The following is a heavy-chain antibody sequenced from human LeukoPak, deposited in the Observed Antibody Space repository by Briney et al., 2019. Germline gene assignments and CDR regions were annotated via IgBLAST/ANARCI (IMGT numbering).Heavy chain of an antibody. J-gene: IGHJ4*02. V-gene: IGHV3-7*05. CDR3: ARDRDWGTDY. CDR1: GFTFSNYW. D-gene: IGHD7-27*01. CDR2: IKEDGSDK. Sequence: GGSLRLSCAASGFTFSNYWMSWVRQAPGKGLEWVANIKEDGSDKYYVDSVKGRFTVSRDNAKNSLYLQMNSLRAEDTAVYYCARDRDWGTDYWGQGALVTVSS.